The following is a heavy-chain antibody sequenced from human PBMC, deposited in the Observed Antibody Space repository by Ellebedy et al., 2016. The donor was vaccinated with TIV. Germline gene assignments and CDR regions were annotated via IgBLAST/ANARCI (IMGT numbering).Heavy chain of an antibody. CDR2: ISYDGSSK. CDR1: EFTFNSYA. CDR3: ARDLDKSSGWYGGAAY. J-gene: IGHJ4*02. D-gene: IGHD6-19*01. V-gene: IGHV3-30-3*01. Sequence: GESLKISCAASEFTFNSYAMHWVRQAPGKGLEWVAVISYDGSSKYYADSVKGRFTISRDNSMTTLYLEMNSLRAEDTAVYYCARDLDKSSGWYGGAAYWGQGTLVTVSS.